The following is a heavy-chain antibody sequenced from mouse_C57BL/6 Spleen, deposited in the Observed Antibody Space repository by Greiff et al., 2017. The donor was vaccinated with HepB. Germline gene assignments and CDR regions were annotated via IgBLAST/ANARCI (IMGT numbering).Heavy chain of an antibody. CDR2: IWRGGST. D-gene: IGHD4-1*01. J-gene: IGHJ2*01. CDR1: GFSLTSYG. Sequence: QVQLQQSGPGLVQPSQSLSITCTVSGFSLTSYGVHWVRQSPGKGLEWLGVIWRGGSTDYNAAVMSRLSITKDNSKSPVFFKMNSLQADDTAIYYCAKTSPWGYYFDYWGQGTTLTVSS. V-gene: IGHV2-5*01. CDR3: AKTSPWGYYFDY.